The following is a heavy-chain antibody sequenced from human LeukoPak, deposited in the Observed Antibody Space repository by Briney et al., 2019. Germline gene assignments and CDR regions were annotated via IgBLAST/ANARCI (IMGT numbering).Heavy chain of an antibody. CDR3: ARDRAAAGLNNWLDP. Sequence: GASVKVSCKASGGTFSSYSISWVRQAPGQGLEWMGGIVPIFGTADYAQKFQGRVTITADESTSTAYMELSSLRSEDTAVYYCARDRAAAGLNNWLDPWGQGTRVTVSS. CDR1: GGTFSSYS. J-gene: IGHJ5*02. V-gene: IGHV1-69*13. CDR2: IVPIFGTA. D-gene: IGHD6-13*01.